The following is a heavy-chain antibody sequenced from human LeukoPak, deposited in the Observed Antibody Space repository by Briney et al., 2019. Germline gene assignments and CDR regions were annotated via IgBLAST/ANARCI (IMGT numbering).Heavy chain of an antibody. V-gene: IGHV3-15*01. CDR2: IKSKTDGGTT. D-gene: IGHD3-22*01. CDR1: GFTFSNAW. Sequence: PGGSLRLSCAASGFTFSNAWMSWVRQAPGKGLEWVGRIKSKTDGGTTDYAAPVKGRFTISRDDSKNTLYLQMNSLKTEDTAVYYCTTTIMIVVVDDAFDIWGQGTMVTVSS. CDR3: TTTIMIVVVDDAFDI. J-gene: IGHJ3*02.